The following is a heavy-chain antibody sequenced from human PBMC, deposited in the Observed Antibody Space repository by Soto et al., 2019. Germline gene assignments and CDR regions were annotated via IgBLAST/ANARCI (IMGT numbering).Heavy chain of an antibody. CDR3: ALTLTMVRGVIIPADI. CDR1: GFTFGDYA. CDR2: IRSKAYGGTT. V-gene: IGHV3-49*03. J-gene: IGHJ3*02. Sequence: PGGSLRLSCTASGFTFGDYAMSWFRQAPGKGLEWVGFIRSKAYGGTTEYAASVKGRFTISRDDSKSIAYLQMNSLKTEDTAVYYCALTLTMVRGVIIPADIWGQGTMVTVSS. D-gene: IGHD3-10*01.